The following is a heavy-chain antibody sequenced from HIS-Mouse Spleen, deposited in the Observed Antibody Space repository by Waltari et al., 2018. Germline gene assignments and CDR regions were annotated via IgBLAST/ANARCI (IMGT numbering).Heavy chain of an antibody. V-gene: IGHV4-38-2*02. CDR1: GYSISSGYY. J-gene: IGHJ1*01. D-gene: IGHD6-13*01. CDR3: ASYKQQLVLAEYFQH. CDR2: IYHSGST. Sequence: QVQLQESGPGLVKPSETLSLTCTVSGYSISSGYYWGWIRQPPGKGLEWIGSIYHSGSTYYNPSLQSRVTISVDTSKNQFSLKLSSVTAADTAVYYCASYKQQLVLAEYFQHWGQGTLVTVSS.